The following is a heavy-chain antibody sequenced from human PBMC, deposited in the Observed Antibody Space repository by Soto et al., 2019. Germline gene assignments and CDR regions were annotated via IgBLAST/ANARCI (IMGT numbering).Heavy chain of an antibody. Sequence: PSETLSLTCTVSGGSISSGGYYWSWIRQHPGKGLEWIGYIYYSGSTYYNPSLKSRVTISVDTSKNQFSLKLSSVTAADTAVYYCARYIAAAGTNYYYGMDVWGQGTTVTVSS. D-gene: IGHD6-13*01. CDR1: GGSISSGGYY. CDR3: ARYIAAAGTNYYYGMDV. V-gene: IGHV4-31*03. CDR2: IYYSGST. J-gene: IGHJ6*02.